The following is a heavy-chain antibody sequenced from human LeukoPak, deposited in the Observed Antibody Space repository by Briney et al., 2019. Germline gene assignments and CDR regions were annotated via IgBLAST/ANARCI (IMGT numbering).Heavy chain of an antibody. Sequence: ASVKVSCKASGYTFTSYGISWVRQAPGQGLEWMGWISAYNGNTNYAQKLQGRVTMTTDTSTSTAYMELSSLRSEDTAVYYCASGMPTYGMDVWGQGTTVSVSS. D-gene: IGHD2-2*01. CDR2: ISAYNGNT. J-gene: IGHJ6*02. V-gene: IGHV1-18*01. CDR3: ASGMPTYGMDV. CDR1: GYTFTSYG.